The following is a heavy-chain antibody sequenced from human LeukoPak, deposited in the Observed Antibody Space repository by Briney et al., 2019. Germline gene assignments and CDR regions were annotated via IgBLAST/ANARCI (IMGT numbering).Heavy chain of an antibody. CDR1: GFTFSSHA. V-gene: IGHV3-23*01. CDR2: ISGSGGST. J-gene: IGHJ4*02. CDR3: AEGDYDFWSGYLVY. Sequence: PGGSLRLSCAASGFTFSSHAMSWVREAPGKGLEWVSAISGSGGSTYYADSVKGRLTISRDNSKNTLYLQMNSLRAEDTAVYYCAEGDYDFWSGYLVYWGQGTLLTVSS. D-gene: IGHD3-3*01.